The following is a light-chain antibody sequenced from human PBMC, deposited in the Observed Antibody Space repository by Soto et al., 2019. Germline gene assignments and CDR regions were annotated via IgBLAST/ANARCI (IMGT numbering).Light chain of an antibody. V-gene: IGLV1-44*01. J-gene: IGLJ1*01. CDR2: GNN. CDR1: SSNIGRNS. CDR3: AAWDDSLNEYV. Sequence: QSVLTQAPSVSGTPGQRVTITCSGSSSNIGRNSVNWYQHLTGTAPKLLTNGNNHPPSGVPERLSVSKSGNSASLAISGLQPEAEADYCCAAWDDSLNEYVFGDGTKV.